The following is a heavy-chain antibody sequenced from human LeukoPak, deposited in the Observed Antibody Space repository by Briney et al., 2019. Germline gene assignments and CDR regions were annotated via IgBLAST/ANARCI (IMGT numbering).Heavy chain of an antibody. Sequence: ASVKVSCKASGYTFTGYYMHWVRQAPGQGLEWMGWINPNSGGTNYAQKFQGRVTVTRDTSISTAYMELSRLRSDDTAVYYCARQFDDPYGPPFTGFLKNWFDPWGQGNLVTVSS. J-gene: IGHJ5*02. D-gene: IGHD3-10*01. V-gene: IGHV1-2*02. CDR1: GYTFTGYY. CDR2: INPNSGGT. CDR3: ARQFDDPYGPPFTGFLKNWFDP.